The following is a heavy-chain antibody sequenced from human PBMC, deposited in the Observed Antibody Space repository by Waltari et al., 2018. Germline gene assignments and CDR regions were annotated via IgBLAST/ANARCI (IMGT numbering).Heavy chain of an antibody. CDR2: IYTSGST. CDR1: GGSISSGSYY. CDR3: ARGEYCSSTSCSGDY. J-gene: IGHJ4*02. D-gene: IGHD2-2*01. V-gene: IGHV4-61*09. Sequence: QVQLQESGPGLVKPSQTLSLTCTVSGGSISSGSYYWSWIRQPAGKGLECIGYIYTSGSTNYNPSLKSRVTISVDTSKNQFSLKLSSVTAADTAVYYCARGEYCSSTSCSGDYWGQGTLVTVSS.